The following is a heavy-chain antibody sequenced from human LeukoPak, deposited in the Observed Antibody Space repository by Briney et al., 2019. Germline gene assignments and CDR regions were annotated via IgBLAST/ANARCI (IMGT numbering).Heavy chain of an antibody. Sequence: ASVKVSCKASGYTFTSYDINWVRQATGQGLEWMGWMNPNSGNTGYAQKFQGRVTITRNTSMSTAYMELRSLRSDDTAVYYCARDSPKNYDYVWGSYRLDYWGQGTLVTVSS. V-gene: IGHV1-8*03. J-gene: IGHJ4*02. CDR3: ARDSPKNYDYVWGSYRLDY. CDR1: GYTFTSYD. D-gene: IGHD3-16*02. CDR2: MNPNSGNT.